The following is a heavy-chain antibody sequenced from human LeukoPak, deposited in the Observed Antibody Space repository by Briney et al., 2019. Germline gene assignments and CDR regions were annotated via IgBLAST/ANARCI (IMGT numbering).Heavy chain of an antibody. V-gene: IGHV1-69*13. CDR2: SIPSFGTS. Sequence: GASVKVSCKASVGTFISYAISWVRQAPGQGVEWMGGSIPSFGTSNYAQKFQGRVTITADESTSTAYMELSSLRSEDTAVYYCARQRRSRTSCLESNWFDPWGQGTLVTVSS. CDR1: VGTFISYA. J-gene: IGHJ5*02. CDR3: ARQRRSRTSCLESNWFDP. D-gene: IGHD2-2*01.